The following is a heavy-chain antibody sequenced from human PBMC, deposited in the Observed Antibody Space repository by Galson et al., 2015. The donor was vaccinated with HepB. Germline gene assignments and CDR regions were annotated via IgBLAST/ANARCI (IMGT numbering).Heavy chain of an antibody. CDR1: GSTFTNYG. V-gene: IGHV1-18*04. Sequence: SVKVSCKASGSTFTNYGISWVRQAPGQGLEWMGWISAYNGNTNYAQKLQGRVTMTTDTSTTTAYMELRSLRSDDTAVYFCARSFKAISVADWADYWGQGTLVTVSS. CDR2: ISAYNGNT. J-gene: IGHJ4*02. CDR3: ARSFKAISVADWADY. D-gene: IGHD6-19*01.